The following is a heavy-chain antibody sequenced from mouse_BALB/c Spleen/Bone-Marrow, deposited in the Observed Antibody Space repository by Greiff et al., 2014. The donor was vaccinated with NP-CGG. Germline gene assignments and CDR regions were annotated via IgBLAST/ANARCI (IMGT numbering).Heavy chain of an antibody. D-gene: IGHD1-2*01. CDR3: ARPGYYGYQDV. Sequence: EVQLQQSGGGLVQPGGSLKLSCAASGFDFSRYWMTWVRQAPGKGLEWIGEINPDSSTINYTPSLNDKFIISRDNAKNTLYLQMSKVRSEDTALYYCARPGYYGYQDVWGAGTTVTVSS. CDR2: INPDSSTI. CDR1: GFDFSRYW. J-gene: IGHJ1*01. V-gene: IGHV4-1*02.